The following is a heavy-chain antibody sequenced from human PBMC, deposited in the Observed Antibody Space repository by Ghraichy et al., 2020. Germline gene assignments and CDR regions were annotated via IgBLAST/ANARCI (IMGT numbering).Heavy chain of an antibody. CDR1: GGSLSTYY. J-gene: IGHJ4*02. D-gene: IGHD3-3*01. CDR3: ARSDYDFWSASSS. V-gene: IGHV4-59*01. CDR2: IYYPGST. Sequence: SETLSLTCTVSGGSLSTYYWSWIRQPPGKGLEWIGYIYYPGSTNYNPSLKSRVTISMDTYKNRFSLILNSVTAADTAVYYCARSDYDFWSASSSWGQGTLVTVSS.